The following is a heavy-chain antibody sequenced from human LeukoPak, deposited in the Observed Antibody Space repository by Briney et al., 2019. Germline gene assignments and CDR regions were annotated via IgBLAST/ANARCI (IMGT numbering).Heavy chain of an antibody. CDR3: ARRNYYDSSGYWLT. D-gene: IGHD3-22*01. Sequence: SETLSLTCTVSGGSISSSSYYWGWIRQPPGKGLEWIGSIYYSGSTYYNPSLKSRVTISVDTSKNQFSLKLSSVTAADTAVYYCARRNYYDSSGYWLTWGQGTLVTVSP. J-gene: IGHJ5*02. CDR1: GGSISSSSYY. V-gene: IGHV4-39*01. CDR2: IYYSGST.